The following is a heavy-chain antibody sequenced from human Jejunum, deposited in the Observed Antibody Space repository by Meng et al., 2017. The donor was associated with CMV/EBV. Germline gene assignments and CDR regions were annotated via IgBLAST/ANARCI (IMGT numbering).Heavy chain of an antibody. D-gene: IGHD3-22*01. CDR3: ARGDYDTSGYYFDL. Sequence: SGGSISSGGYFWSWIRKPPGKGLEWIGYIFHTGSAYYNLSLKSRVTISVDTSKNNFSLKMTSVTAADTAVYYCARGDYDTSGYYFDLWGQGTLVTVSS. J-gene: IGHJ4*02. CDR2: IFHTGSA. V-gene: IGHV4-30-4*01. CDR1: GGSISSGGYF.